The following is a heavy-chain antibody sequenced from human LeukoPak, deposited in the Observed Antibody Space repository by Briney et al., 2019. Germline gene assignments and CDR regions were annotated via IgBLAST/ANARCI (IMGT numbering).Heavy chain of an antibody. V-gene: IGHV4-39*01. J-gene: IGHJ6*03. CDR3: ASTIFGVVTRRRDYYYYMDV. Sequence: SETLSLTCTVSGGSISSSSYYWGWIRQPPGKGLEWIGSIYYSGSTYYNPSLKSRVTISVDTSKNQFSLKLSSVTAADTAVYYCASTIFGVVTRRRDYYYYMDVWGKGTTVTVPS. CDR1: GGSISSSSYY. D-gene: IGHD3-3*01. CDR2: IYYSGST.